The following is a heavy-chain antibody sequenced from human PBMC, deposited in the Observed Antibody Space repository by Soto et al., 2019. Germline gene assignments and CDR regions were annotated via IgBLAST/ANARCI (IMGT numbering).Heavy chain of an antibody. V-gene: IGHV4-39*02. CDR3: ARGTGQSGSDCYFDY. D-gene: IGHD1-26*01. CDR2: VYYSGST. CDR1: GGSISSSGSSYY. J-gene: IGHJ4*02. Sequence: SETLSLTCTVSGGSISSSGSSYYWGWIRQPPGKGLEWIGSVYYSGSTYYNPSLKSRVTISPDTSKNHFSLKLSSVTAADTAVYYCARGTGQSGSDCYFDYWGQGALVTVSS.